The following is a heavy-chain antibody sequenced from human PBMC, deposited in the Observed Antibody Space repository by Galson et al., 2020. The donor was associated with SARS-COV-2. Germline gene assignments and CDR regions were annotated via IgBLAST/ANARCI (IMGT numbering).Heavy chain of an antibody. D-gene: IGHD1-26*01. CDR2: IYYSGST. V-gene: IGHV4-39*07. Sequence: SETLSLTCTVSGGSISSSSYYWGWIRQPPGKGLEWIGSIYYSGSTYYNPSLKSRVTISVDTSKNQFSLKLSFVTAADTAVYYCARDPLWELLSHYYGMDVWGQGTTVTVSS. CDR1: GGSISSSSYY. J-gene: IGHJ6*02. CDR3: ARDPLWELLSHYYGMDV.